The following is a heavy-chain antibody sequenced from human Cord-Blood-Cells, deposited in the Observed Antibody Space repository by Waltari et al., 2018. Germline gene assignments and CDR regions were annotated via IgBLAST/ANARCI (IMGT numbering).Heavy chain of an antibody. V-gene: IGHV4-30-4*08. CDR3: ARVGCSGGSCYYYYYYYMDV. CDR2: IYYSGST. J-gene: IGHJ6*03. D-gene: IGHD2-15*01. CDR1: GGSISSGDYY. Sequence: QVQLQESGPGLVKPSQTLSLTCTVSGGSISSGDYYWSWIRQPPGKGLEWIGYIYYSGSTYYNPSLTGRVTISVDTSKNQFSLKLSSVTAADTAVYYCARVGCSGGSCYYYYYYYMDVWGKGTTVTVSS.